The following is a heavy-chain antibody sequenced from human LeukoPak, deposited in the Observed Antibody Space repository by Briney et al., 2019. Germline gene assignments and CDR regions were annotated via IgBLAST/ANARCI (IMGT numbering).Heavy chain of an antibody. J-gene: IGHJ4*02. CDR1: GFTFSSYA. D-gene: IGHD6-13*01. V-gene: IGHV3-23*01. Sequence: GGSLRLSCAASGFTFSSYAMSWVRQAPGKGLEWVSAISGSGGSTYYADSVKGRFTTSRDNSKNTLYLQMNSLRAEDTAVYYCAKGLLNVAAAGIDYWGQGTLVTVSS. CDR2: ISGSGGST. CDR3: AKGLLNVAAAGIDY.